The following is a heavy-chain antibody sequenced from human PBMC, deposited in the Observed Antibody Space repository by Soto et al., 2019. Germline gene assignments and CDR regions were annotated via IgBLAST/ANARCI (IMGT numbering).Heavy chain of an antibody. J-gene: IGHJ4*02. CDR2: IIPIFGTA. D-gene: IGHD1-26*01. V-gene: IGHV1-69*12. CDR3: AREGVGARPHNFDY. Sequence: QVQLVQSGAEVKKPGSSVKVSCKASGGTFSSYAISWVQQAPGQGLEWMGGIIPIFGTANYAQKFQGRVTITADESTSTAYMELSSLRSEDTAVYYCAREGVGARPHNFDYWGQGTLVTVSS. CDR1: GGTFSSYA.